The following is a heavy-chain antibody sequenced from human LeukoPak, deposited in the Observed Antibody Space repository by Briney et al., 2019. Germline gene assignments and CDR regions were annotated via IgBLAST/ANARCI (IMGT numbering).Heavy chain of an antibody. D-gene: IGHD6-6*01. CDR1: GFTFSTYD. V-gene: IGHV3-23*01. J-gene: IGHJ4*02. Sequence: GGSLRLSCAASGFTFSTYDMSWVRQAPGKGLEWVSVISGSGGSTYYTDSVKGRFTLSRDNSKNTLYLQMNSLRAEDTAVYYCAKDAPDREYSSTWPPKNYFDYWGQGTLVSVSS. CDR2: ISGSGGST. CDR3: AKDAPDREYSSTWPPKNYFDY.